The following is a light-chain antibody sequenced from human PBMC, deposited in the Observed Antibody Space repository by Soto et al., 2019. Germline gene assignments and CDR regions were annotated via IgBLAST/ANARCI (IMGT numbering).Light chain of an antibody. CDR1: SSDIGAYNY. V-gene: IGLV2-14*03. CDR3: SSYTSSLIPV. CDR2: DVS. J-gene: IGLJ2*01. Sequence: ALTQPASVSGSPGQSITISCTGTSSDIGAYNYVSWYQQHPGKAPKLIIFDVSDRPSGVSNRFSGSKSGNTASLTISGLQPEDEGAYFCSSYTSSLIPVFGGGTKLTVL.